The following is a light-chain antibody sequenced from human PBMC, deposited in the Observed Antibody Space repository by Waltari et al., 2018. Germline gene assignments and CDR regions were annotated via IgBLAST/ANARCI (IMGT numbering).Light chain of an antibody. Sequence: DIQMTQSPSSLSASVGDKVTITCRASQGISNALAWYQQKPGKAPKLLISAASNLQSGVPSRVSGSGSGTDFTLTISSLQPEDFALYYCQQRNSYPRTFGQGTKVEIK. V-gene: IGKV1-9*01. CDR1: QGISNA. CDR3: QQRNSYPRT. CDR2: AAS. J-gene: IGKJ1*01.